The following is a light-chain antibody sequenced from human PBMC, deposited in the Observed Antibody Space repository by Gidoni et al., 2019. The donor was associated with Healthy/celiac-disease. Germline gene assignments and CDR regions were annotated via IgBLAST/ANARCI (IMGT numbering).Light chain of an antibody. CDR2: KAS. Sequence: IQMTQSPSTLSASVGDRVTITCRASQSISSWLAWYQQKPGKAPKLMIYKASSLESGVPSRFSGSGSGTEFTLTISSLQPDDFATYYCQQYNSYPWTFGQGNKVEIK. CDR3: QQYNSYPWT. J-gene: IGKJ1*01. V-gene: IGKV1-5*03. CDR1: QSISSW.